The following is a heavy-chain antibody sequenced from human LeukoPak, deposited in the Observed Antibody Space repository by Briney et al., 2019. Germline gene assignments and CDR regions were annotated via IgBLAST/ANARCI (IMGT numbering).Heavy chain of an antibody. J-gene: IGHJ3*02. CDR3: ARGEPPDGDAFDI. CDR1: GGSFSGYY. V-gene: IGHV4-34*01. D-gene: IGHD1-14*01. Sequence: PSETLSLTCGVYGGSFSGYYWSWIRQPPGKALEWIGEINHSGSTNYNPSLKSRVTISVDTSKNQFSLKLSSVTAADTAVYYCARGEPPDGDAFDIWGQGTMVTVSS. CDR2: INHSGST.